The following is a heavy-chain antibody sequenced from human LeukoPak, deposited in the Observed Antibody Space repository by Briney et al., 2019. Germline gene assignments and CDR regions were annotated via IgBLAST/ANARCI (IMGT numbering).Heavy chain of an antibody. V-gene: IGHV5-51*01. D-gene: IGHD3-22*01. Sequence: GESLKISCKGSGYSFTSYWIGWVRQMPGKGLEWMGIIYPGDSDTRCSPSFQGQVTISADKSISTAYLQWSSLKASDTAMYYCARQFSTYYYDSSGYLFDYWGQGTLVTVSS. J-gene: IGHJ4*02. CDR1: GYSFTSYW. CDR3: ARQFSTYYYDSSGYLFDY. CDR2: IYPGDSDT.